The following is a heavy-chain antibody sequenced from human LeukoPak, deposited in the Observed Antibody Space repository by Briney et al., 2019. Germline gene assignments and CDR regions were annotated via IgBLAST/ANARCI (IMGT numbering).Heavy chain of an antibody. D-gene: IGHD3-22*01. CDR2: IYYSGST. CDR1: GGSIRSYF. V-gene: IGHV4-59*01. Sequence: PSETLSLTCTVSGGSIRSYFWSWIRQLPGKGLEWIGYIYYSGSTNYNPSLKSRVTISVDTSKNQFSLKLSSVTAADTAVYYCARGSDHYDSSGYRYFDLWGRGTLATVSS. CDR3: ARGSDHYDSSGYRYFDL. J-gene: IGHJ2*01.